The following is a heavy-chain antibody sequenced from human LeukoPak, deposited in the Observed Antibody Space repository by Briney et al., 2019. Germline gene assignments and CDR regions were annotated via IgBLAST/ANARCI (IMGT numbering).Heavy chain of an antibody. V-gene: IGHV3-74*01. J-gene: IGHJ4*01. CDR3: AREDFKGFDY. CDR2: INSDGSST. CDR1: GFTFSSNW. Sequence: GGSLRLSCAASGFTFSSNWMHWVRQAPGKGLVWVSRINSDGSSTNYADSVKGRFTISRDNAKNTLYLQMNSLRAEDTAVYYCAREDFKGFDYWSHGTLVTVSS.